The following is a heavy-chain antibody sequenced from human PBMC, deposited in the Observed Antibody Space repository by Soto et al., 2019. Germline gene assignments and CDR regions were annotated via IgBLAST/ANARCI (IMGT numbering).Heavy chain of an antibody. V-gene: IGHV1-69*05. CDR3: ARPNEGCSGGSCYSGSPYYYYGMDV. CDR2: IIPIFGTA. Sequence: SVKVSCKASGGTFSSYAISWVRQAPGQGLEWMGGIIPIFGTANYAQKFQGRVTITRDTSASTAYMELSSLRSEDTAVYYCARPNEGCSGGSCYSGSPYYYYGMDVWGQGTTVTVSS. CDR1: GGTFSSYA. J-gene: IGHJ6*02. D-gene: IGHD2-15*01.